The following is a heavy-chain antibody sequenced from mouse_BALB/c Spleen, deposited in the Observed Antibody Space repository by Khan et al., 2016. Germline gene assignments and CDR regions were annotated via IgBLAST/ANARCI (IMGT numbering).Heavy chain of an antibody. CDR3: AREDYGNYGDSFDY. Sequence: EVELVESGGGLVKPGGSLKLSCAASGFTFSNYAMSWVRQTPEKRLEWVASISSGGSTYYPDRVMGRFTISRDNARNILNLQMSRLRSEDTAMYYCAREDYGNYGDSFDYWGQGTTLTVSS. CDR1: GFTFSNYA. D-gene: IGHD2-1*01. V-gene: IGHV5-6-5*01. CDR2: ISSGGST. J-gene: IGHJ2*01.